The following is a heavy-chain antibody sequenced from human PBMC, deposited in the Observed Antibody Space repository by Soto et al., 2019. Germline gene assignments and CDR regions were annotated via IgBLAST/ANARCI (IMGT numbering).Heavy chain of an antibody. Sequence: QVQLGQSGAEVKKPGSSVKVSCKASGGTFSSYTISWVRQAPRQGLEWMGRIIPILGIANYAQKFQGRVTMTPDKAPGPASVAMSSLRAEDTAVYYCARGGSGYDSFDYWGQVTLVTVSS. J-gene: IGHJ4*02. D-gene: IGHD5-12*01. CDR2: IIPILGIA. CDR1: GGTFSSYT. V-gene: IGHV1-69*02. CDR3: ARGGSGYDSFDY.